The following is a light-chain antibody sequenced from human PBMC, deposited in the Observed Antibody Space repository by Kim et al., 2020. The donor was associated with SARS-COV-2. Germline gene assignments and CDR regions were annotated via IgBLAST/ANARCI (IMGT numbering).Light chain of an antibody. Sequence: QAVVTQEPSLTVSPGGTVTLTCGSTTGAVTSGHYPYWFQQKPGQAPKTLIYDTSNKHSWTPARFSGSLLGDKAALTLSGAQPEDEADYYCLLSYSGARVFGGGTQLTVL. CDR3: LLSYSGARV. J-gene: IGLJ3*02. CDR1: TGAVTSGHY. V-gene: IGLV7-46*01. CDR2: DTS.